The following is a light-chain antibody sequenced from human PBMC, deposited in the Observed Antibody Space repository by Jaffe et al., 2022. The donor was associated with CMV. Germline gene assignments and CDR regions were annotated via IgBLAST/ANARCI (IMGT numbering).Light chain of an antibody. V-gene: IGKV4-1*01. Sequence: DIVMTQSPDSLAVSLGERATINCKSSQSVLYSSNNKNYLAWYQQKPGQPPKLLIYWASTRESGVPDRFSGSGSGTDFTLTISSLQAEDVAVYYCQQYYSKVYTFGQGTKLEIK. CDR3: QQYYSKVYT. J-gene: IGKJ2*01. CDR1: QSVLYSSNNKNY. CDR2: WAS.